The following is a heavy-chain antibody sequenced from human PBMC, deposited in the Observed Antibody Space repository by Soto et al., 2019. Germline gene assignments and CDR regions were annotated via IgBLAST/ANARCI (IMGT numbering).Heavy chain of an antibody. CDR1: GYTFTSYA. CDR2: INAGNGNT. CDR3: ARGLGLYYFDY. Sequence: QVQLVQSGAEVKKPGASVKVSCKASGYTFTSYAMHWVRQAPGQRLEWMGWINAGNGNTKYSQKFQGRVTINRDTSASTAYMELSSLRSEDTAVYYCARGLGLYYFDYWGQGTLVTVSS. D-gene: IGHD1-26*01. J-gene: IGHJ4*02. V-gene: IGHV1-3*01.